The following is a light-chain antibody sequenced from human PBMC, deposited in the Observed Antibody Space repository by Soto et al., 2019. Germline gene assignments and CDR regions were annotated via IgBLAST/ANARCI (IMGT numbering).Light chain of an antibody. CDR2: DVS. V-gene: IGLV2-14*01. CDR1: SSDVGGYNY. CDR3: SSYTSSRGVV. Sequence: QSALTQPASVSGSPGQSITISCTGTSSDVGGYNYVSWYQQHPGKAPKLMIYDVSNRPSGVSNRFSGSKSGNTASLTISGLQGEDEADYYCSSYTSSRGVVFGGGTQLTVL. J-gene: IGLJ2*01.